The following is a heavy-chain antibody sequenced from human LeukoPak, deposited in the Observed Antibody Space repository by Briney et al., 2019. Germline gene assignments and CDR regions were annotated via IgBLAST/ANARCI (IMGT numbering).Heavy chain of an antibody. J-gene: IGHJ4*02. CDR2: INSDGSST. V-gene: IGHV3-74*01. Sequence: GGSLRLSCAASGFTFSSYWMHWVRQTPGKGLVWVSRINSDGSSTSYADSVKGRFTISRDNAKNTVYLQMNSLRAEDTAVYYCARGHSSSWYGFDYWGQGTLVTVSS. CDR1: GFTFSSYW. CDR3: ARGHSSSWYGFDY. D-gene: IGHD6-13*01.